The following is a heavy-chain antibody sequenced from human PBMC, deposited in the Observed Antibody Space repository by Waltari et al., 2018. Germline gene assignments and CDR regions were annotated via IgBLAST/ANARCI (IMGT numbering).Heavy chain of an antibody. CDR2: IYHTGSS. D-gene: IGHD6-25*01. CDR3: AEEGNTTAGLFDS. J-gene: IGHJ4*02. CDR1: GHSVNNDFY. Sequence: QVQLRESGPGLVRSSETLSLTCTVSGHSVNNDFYWAWIRQSPGGGLVWIASIYHTGSSHYNSSLKSRVSISTDMSTKQFFLTLTHLTAADTAVYYCAEEGNTTAGLFDSWGQGTLVTVSS. V-gene: IGHV4-38-2*02.